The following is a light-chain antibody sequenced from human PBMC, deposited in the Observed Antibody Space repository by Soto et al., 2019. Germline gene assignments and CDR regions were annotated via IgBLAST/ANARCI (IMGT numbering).Light chain of an antibody. Sequence: QSALTQPASVSGSPGQSITISCTGTSSDVGSYNLVSWYQQHPGKAPKLMIYEGSKRPSGVSNRSSGSKSSNTASLTISGLQAEDEADYYCCLYAGSSTFLFGGGTKLTV. CDR3: CLYAGSSTFL. J-gene: IGLJ2*01. CDR2: EGS. V-gene: IGLV2-23*03. CDR1: SSDVGSYNL.